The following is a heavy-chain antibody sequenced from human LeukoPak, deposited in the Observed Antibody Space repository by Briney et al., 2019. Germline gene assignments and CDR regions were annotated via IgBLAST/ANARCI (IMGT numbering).Heavy chain of an antibody. V-gene: IGHV3-30*18. CDR3: AKTGPGQFDY. J-gene: IGHJ4*02. D-gene: IGHD1-14*01. CDR1: GFTFSSYG. CDR2: ISYDGSNK. Sequence: PGGSLRLSCAASGFTFSSYGMHWVRQAPGKGLEWVAVISYDGSNKYYADSVKGRFTISRDNSKHTLYLQMNSLRAEDTAVYYCAKTGPGQFDYWGQGTLVTVSS.